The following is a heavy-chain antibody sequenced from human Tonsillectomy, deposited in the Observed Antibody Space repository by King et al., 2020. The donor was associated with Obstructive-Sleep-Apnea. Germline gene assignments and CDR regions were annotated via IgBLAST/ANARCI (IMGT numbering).Heavy chain of an antibody. Sequence: VQLVESGGGVVQPGRSLRLSCAASGFIFSSYGMHWVRQAPGKGLEWVAFIRYDGSNKYNADSVKGRFTISRDNSKNTLYLQMNSLRAEDTAVYYFSKVLWGYFSGGSCYSAFDIWGQGTKVTVSS. D-gene: IGHD2-15*01. CDR1: GFIFSSYG. CDR3: SKVLWGYFSGGSCYSAFDI. J-gene: IGHJ3*02. V-gene: IGHV3-30*02. CDR2: IRYDGSNK.